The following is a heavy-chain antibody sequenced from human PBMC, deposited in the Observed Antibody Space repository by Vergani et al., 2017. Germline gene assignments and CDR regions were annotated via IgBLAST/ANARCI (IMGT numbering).Heavy chain of an antibody. V-gene: IGHV2-26*01. D-gene: IGHD3-3*01. CDR3: ARCASYDDFWSGYYTYYYDMDV. Sequence: QVTLKESGPALVKPTQTLTLTCTFSGFSLSTSGMRVSWIRQPPGKALEWLAHIFSNDEKSYSTSLKSRLTISKDTSKSQVILTMTNMDPVDTATYYCARCASYDDFWSGYYTYYYDMDVWGKGTTVTVSS. CDR2: IFSNDEK. CDR1: GFSLSTSGMR. J-gene: IGHJ6*03.